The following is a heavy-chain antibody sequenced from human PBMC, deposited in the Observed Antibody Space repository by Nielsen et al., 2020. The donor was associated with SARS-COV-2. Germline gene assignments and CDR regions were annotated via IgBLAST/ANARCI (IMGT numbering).Heavy chain of an antibody. CDR1: GNAFTSHP. J-gene: IGHJ4*02. CDR3: ARLLDSRVYPTLDY. D-gene: IGHD3-22*01. CDR2: INAGNGNT. V-gene: IGHV1-3*01. Sequence: ASVKVSCKASGNAFTSHPIHWVRQAPGQRPEWMGWINAGNGNTKYSEKFQGRVTITRDTSASTIYMDLSSLRSDDTAVYYCARLLDSRVYPTLDYWGQGTLATVSS.